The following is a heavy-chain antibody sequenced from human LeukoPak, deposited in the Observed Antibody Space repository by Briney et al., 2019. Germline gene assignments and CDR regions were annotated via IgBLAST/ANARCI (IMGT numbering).Heavy chain of an antibody. V-gene: IGHV4-59*11. J-gene: IGHJ4*02. D-gene: IGHD6-6*01. Sequence: PSETLSLTCTVSGASMTSHYWTWMRQDPGTGLEWIGNIFHTGSTSYNPALASRVTISLDTSNNQFSLKMTSVTPADTAVYYCAKEGGPARPGLDSWGQGTLVTVSS. CDR2: IFHTGST. CDR1: GASMTSHY. CDR3: AKEGGPARPGLDS.